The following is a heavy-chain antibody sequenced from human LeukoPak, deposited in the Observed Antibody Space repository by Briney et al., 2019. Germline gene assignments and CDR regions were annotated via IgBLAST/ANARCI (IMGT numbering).Heavy chain of an antibody. CDR2: ISGSGGST. D-gene: IGHD3-22*01. J-gene: IGHJ4*02. CDR1: GFTFTSYA. V-gene: IGHV3-23*01. CDR3: AKYEALITMIGPIDY. Sequence: GGSLRLSCAASGFTFTSYAMSWVRQAPGKGLEWVSAISGSGGSTYYADSVKGRFTISRDNSKNTLYLQMNSLRAEDTAVYYCAKYEALITMIGPIDYWGQGTLVTVSS.